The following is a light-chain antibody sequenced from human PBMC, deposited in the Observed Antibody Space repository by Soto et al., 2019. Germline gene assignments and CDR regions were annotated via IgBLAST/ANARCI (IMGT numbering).Light chain of an antibody. CDR1: SRDVGSYNL. Sequence: QSVLTQPASVSGSPGQSITISCTGTSRDVGSYNLVSWYQQHPGKAPKLMIYEGSKRPSGVSNRFSGSKSGNTASLTISGLQAEDEADYYCCSYAGSSTFGVFGGGTKLTVL. CDR2: EGS. V-gene: IGLV2-23*03. J-gene: IGLJ2*01. CDR3: CSYAGSSTFGV.